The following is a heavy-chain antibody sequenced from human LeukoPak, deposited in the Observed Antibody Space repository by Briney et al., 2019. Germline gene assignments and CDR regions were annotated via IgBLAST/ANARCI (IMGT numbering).Heavy chain of an antibody. V-gene: IGHV1-24*01. CDR1: GYTLTELS. D-gene: IGHD3-22*01. CDR3: ATAAFQLLYDSSGYYLGT. J-gene: IGHJ5*02. CDR2: FDPEDGET. Sequence: ASVKVSCKVSGYTLTELSMHWVRQAPGKGLEWMGGFDPEDGETIYAQKFQGRVTMTEDTSTDTAYMELSSLRSEDTAVYYCATAAFQLLYDSSGYYLGTWGQKTLVTVSS.